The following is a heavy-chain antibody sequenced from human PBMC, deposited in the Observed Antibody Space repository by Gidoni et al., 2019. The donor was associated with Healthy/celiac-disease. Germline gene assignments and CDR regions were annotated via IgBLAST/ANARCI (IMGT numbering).Heavy chain of an antibody. Sequence: QVQLQDSGPGLVKPSDTLSLTCIVSVGPISSYYWSWIRQPPGKGLEWIGYIYYSGSTNYNPSLKSRATISVDTSKNQFSLKLSSVTAADTAVYYCASTRGSSSWYLDYWGQGTLVTVSS. CDR1: VGPISSYY. D-gene: IGHD6-13*01. CDR2: IYYSGST. CDR3: ASTRGSSSWYLDY. V-gene: IGHV4-59*01. J-gene: IGHJ4*02.